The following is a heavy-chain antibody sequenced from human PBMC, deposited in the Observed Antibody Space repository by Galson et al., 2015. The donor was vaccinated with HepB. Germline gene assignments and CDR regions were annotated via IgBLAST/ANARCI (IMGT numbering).Heavy chain of an antibody. D-gene: IGHD3-3*01. CDR2: IKSKTDGGTT. CDR1: GFTFSNAW. J-gene: IGHJ4*02. CDR3: TTPPSYDFWSGYTDY. Sequence: SLRLSCAASGFTFSNAWMSWVRQAPGKGLEWAGRIKSKTDGGTTDYAAPVKGRFTISRDDSKNTLYLQMNSLKTEDTAVYYCTTPPSYDFWSGYTDYWGQGTLVTVSS. V-gene: IGHV3-15*01.